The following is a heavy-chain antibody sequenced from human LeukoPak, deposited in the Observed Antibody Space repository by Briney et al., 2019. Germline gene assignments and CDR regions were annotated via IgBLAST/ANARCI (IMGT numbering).Heavy chain of an antibody. J-gene: IGHJ6*02. D-gene: IGHD3-3*01. Sequence: ASVKVSCKASGYTFTSYGISWVRQAPGQGLEWMGWISAYNGNTNYAQKLQGRVTMTTDTSTSTAYMELRSLRSDDTVVYYCARVRGLLRFLDSRYGMDVWGQGTTVTVSS. CDR1: GYTFTSYG. V-gene: IGHV1-18*01. CDR2: ISAYNGNT. CDR3: ARVRGLLRFLDSRYGMDV.